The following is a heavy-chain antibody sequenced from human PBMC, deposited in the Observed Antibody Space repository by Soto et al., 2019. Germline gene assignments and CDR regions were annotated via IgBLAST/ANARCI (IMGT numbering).Heavy chain of an antibody. CDR3: ARAYYDSSGYFDLDY. J-gene: IGHJ4*02. CDR2: ISYDGSNK. CDR1: GFTFSSYA. V-gene: IGHV3-30-3*01. D-gene: IGHD3-22*01. Sequence: GGSLRLSCAASGFTFSSYAMHWVRQAPGKGLEWVAVISYDGSNKYYADSVKGRFTISRDNSKNTLYLQMNSLRAEDTAVYYCARAYYDSSGYFDLDYWGQGTLVTVSS.